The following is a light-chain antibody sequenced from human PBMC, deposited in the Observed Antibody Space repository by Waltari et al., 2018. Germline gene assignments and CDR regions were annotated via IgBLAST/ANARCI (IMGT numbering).Light chain of an antibody. Sequence: QSALTQPRSVSGSPGQSVTISCTGTSSDVGVYNYVSWYQQHPGKAPKFMIYDVSKRPSGVPDRFSGSKSGNTASLTISGLQAEDEADYYCCSYAGSYTLVFGGGTKLTVL. J-gene: IGLJ2*01. CDR1: SSDVGVYNY. CDR2: DVS. CDR3: CSYAGSYTLV. V-gene: IGLV2-11*01.